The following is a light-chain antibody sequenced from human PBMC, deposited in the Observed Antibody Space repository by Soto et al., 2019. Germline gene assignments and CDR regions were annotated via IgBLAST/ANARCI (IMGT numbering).Light chain of an antibody. CDR2: EVS. Sequence: QLVLTQPPSVSGSPGQSVTISCTGTSSDVGGYGYVSWYQQHPGKVPKLMIYEVSKRTSGVPDRFSGSKSGNTASLTVSGVKAEDEADYYCSSYAGSNTDVVFGGGTKVTVL. J-gene: IGLJ2*01. CDR1: SSDVGGYGY. V-gene: IGLV2-8*01. CDR3: SSYAGSNTDVV.